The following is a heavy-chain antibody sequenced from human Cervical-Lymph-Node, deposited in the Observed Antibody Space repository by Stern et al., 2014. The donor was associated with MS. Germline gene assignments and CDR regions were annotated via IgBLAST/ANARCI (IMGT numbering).Heavy chain of an antibody. CDR2: IYSNDED. V-gene: IGHV2-26*01. J-gene: IGHJ3*02. D-gene: IGHD4-23*01. CDR1: GFSLSNARMG. Sequence: ESGPVLVKPTETLTLTCTVSGFSLSNARMGVSWIRQPPGKALEWLAHIYSNDEDSYSTSLQRRLTISKDTSKSQVILIMTNMNPVDTATYYCARYGGDFGENAFDIWGQGTMVTVSS. CDR3: ARYGGDFGENAFDI.